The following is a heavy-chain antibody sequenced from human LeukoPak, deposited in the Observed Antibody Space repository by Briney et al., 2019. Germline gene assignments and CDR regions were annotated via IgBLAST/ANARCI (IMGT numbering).Heavy chain of an antibody. V-gene: IGHV4-34*01. J-gene: IGHJ5*02. D-gene: IGHD3-9*01. Sequence: TPSETLSLNCAVYGGSFSGYYWSWIRQPPGKGLEWIGEINHSGSTNYNPSLKSRVTISVDTSKNQFSLKLSSVTAADTAVYYCARGVIDILTGYYRSIEAISWFDPWGQGTLVTVSS. CDR1: GGSFSGYY. CDR2: INHSGST. CDR3: ARGVIDILTGYYRSIEAISWFDP.